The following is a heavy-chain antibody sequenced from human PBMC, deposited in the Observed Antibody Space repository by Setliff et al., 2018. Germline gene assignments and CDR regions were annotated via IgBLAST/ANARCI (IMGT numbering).Heavy chain of an antibody. D-gene: IGHD6-19*01. Sequence: SETLSLTCTVSGGSISSGSYYWSWIRQPAGKGLEWIGHIYTSGSTNYNPSLKSRVTISVDTSKNQFSLKLSSVTAAGTAVCYCAVAVAGGDYYYYYYYMDVWGKGTTVTVSS. CDR2: IYTSGST. CDR3: AVAVAGGDYYYYYYYMDV. CDR1: GGSISSGSYY. J-gene: IGHJ6*03. V-gene: IGHV4-61*09.